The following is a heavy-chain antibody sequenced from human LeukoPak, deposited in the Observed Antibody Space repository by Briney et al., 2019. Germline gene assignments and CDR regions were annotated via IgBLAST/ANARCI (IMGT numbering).Heavy chain of an antibody. J-gene: IGHJ4*02. CDR2: IAYDGSRA. V-gene: IGHV3-33*03. Sequence: GGSLRLSCAGSGFTFGGYGMHWFRQTPGKGLEWVAVIAYDGSRAFYADSVKGRFTISRDNSKNAMSVQMDDLRAEDTAVYYCTRYNNDHFDYWGQGTLVTVSS. CDR3: TRYNNDHFDY. D-gene: IGHD1-14*01. CDR1: GFTFGGYG.